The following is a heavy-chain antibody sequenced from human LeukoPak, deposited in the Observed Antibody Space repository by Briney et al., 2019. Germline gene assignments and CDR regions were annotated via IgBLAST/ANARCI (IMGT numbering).Heavy chain of an antibody. CDR2: INPNSGGT. V-gene: IGHV1-2*02. D-gene: IGHD3-22*01. CDR3: ARDFDDSSGYYYYPCAFDI. CDR1: GYTFTGYY. Sequence: GASVKVSCKASGYTFTGYYMHWVRQAPGQGLEWMGWINPNSGGTNYAQKFQGRVTMTRDTSISTAYMELSRLRSDDTAVYYCARDFDDSSGYYYYPCAFDIWGQGTMVTVSS. J-gene: IGHJ3*02.